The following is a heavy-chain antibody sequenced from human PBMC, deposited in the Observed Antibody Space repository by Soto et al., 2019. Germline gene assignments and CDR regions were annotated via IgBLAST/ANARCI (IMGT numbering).Heavy chain of an antibody. CDR3: ARDGSSDSVY. Sequence: PGGSLRLSCAASGFTFSSYWMSWVRQAPGKGLEWVANTKQDESEKYYVDSVKGRFTISRDNAKNSLFLQMNSLRAEDTAIYYCARDGSSDSVYWGQGTLVTVSS. CDR2: TKQDESEK. J-gene: IGHJ4*02. V-gene: IGHV3-7*01. CDR1: GFTFSSYW. D-gene: IGHD2-2*01.